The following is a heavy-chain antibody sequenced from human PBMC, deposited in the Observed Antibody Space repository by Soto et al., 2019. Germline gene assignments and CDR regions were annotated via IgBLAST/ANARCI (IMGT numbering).Heavy chain of an antibody. V-gene: IGHV3-48*03. D-gene: IGHD3-10*01. CDR2: ISSSGGTI. CDR3: ARDAFEIYYKFGLDV. Sequence: GGSLRLSCAASGFSFIDYEMNWVRQTPGKGLEWLSYISSSGGTIKYADSVKGRFTISRDNAKNSLYLQMHSLRADDTAVYYCARDAFEIYYKFGLDVWGQGTTVTVSS. J-gene: IGHJ6*02. CDR1: GFSFIDYE.